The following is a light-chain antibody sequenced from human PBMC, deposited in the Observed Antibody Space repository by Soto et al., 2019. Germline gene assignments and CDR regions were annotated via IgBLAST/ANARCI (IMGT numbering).Light chain of an antibody. CDR2: GAS. CDR1: QSVSSRY. Sequence: EIVLTQSPGTLSLSPGERATLSCRASQSVSSRYLAWYQQKPGQAPRLLIYGASNRATGIPDRFSGSGSGTDFTLTVSILEPEDFAVYYCQQYDNSPTWTFGQGTKVDIK. V-gene: IGKV3-20*01. J-gene: IGKJ1*01. CDR3: QQYDNSPTWT.